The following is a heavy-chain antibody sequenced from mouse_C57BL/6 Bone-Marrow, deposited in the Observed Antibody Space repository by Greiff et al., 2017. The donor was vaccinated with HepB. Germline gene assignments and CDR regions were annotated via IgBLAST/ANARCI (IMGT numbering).Heavy chain of an antibody. V-gene: IGHV5-4*01. J-gene: IGHJ4*01. CDR1: GFTFSSYA. CDR3: ARDYPYYAMDY. Sequence: EVQLVESGGGLVKPGGSLKLSCAASGFTFSSYAMSWVRQTPEKRLEWVATISDGGSYTYYPDNVKGRFTISRDNANNNLYLQMSHLKSEDTAMYYCARDYPYYAMDYWGQGTSVTVSS. CDR2: ISDGGSYT.